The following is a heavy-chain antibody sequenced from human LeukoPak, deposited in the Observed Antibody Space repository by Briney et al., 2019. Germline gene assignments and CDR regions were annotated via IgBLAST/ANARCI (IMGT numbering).Heavy chain of an antibody. CDR3: ARTGYSSDYYGMDV. D-gene: IGHD6-25*01. CDR2: IYYSGDT. Sequence: SETLSLTCTVSGGSISTGGYYWSWIRQHPGKGLEWIGYIYYSGDTYYNPSLKSRVTISVDTSKNQFSLKLSSVTAADTAVYYCARTGYSSDYYGMDVWGQGTTVTVSS. CDR1: GGSISTGGYY. V-gene: IGHV4-31*03. J-gene: IGHJ6*02.